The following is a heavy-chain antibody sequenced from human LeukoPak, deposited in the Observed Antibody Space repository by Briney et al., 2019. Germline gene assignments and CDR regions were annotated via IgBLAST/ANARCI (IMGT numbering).Heavy chain of an antibody. J-gene: IGHJ4*02. CDR3: AREEGYCSGTTCSAPFDY. V-gene: IGHV1-2*02. CDR2: INPNSGGT. Sequence: VASVKVSCKASRYTFTGYYMHWVRQAPGQGLERMGWINPNSGGTNYAQKFQGRVTMTRDTSISTAYMELSRLRSDDTAVYYCAREEGYCSGTTCSAPFDYWGQGTLVTVSS. CDR1: RYTFTGYY. D-gene: IGHD2-2*01.